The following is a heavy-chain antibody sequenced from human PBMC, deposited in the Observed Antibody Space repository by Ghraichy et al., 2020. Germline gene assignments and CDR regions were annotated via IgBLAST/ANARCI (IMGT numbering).Heavy chain of an antibody. D-gene: IGHD6-19*01. CDR2: ISNDGNNK. CDR1: GFTFKTYS. J-gene: IGHJ6*02. Sequence: LSLTCAVSGFTFKTYSMHWVRQAPGKGLEWVAVISNDGNNKYYANSLEGRFTISRDNSKNTLYLQINSLRAEDTAVYYCVRDGRGWYAIHYYAMDVWGQGTTVIVSS. CDR3: VRDGRGWYAIHYYAMDV. V-gene: IGHV3-30-3*01.